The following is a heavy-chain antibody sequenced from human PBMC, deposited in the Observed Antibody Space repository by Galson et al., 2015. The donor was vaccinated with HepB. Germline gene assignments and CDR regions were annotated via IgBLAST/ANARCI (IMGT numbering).Heavy chain of an antibody. CDR1: GGTFSSYT. J-gene: IGHJ6*02. CDR2: IIPILGIA. V-gene: IGHV1-69*04. D-gene: IGHD6-13*01. CDR3: ARDGAAAGDYYYYGMDV. Sequence: SVKVSCKASGGTFSSYTISWVRQAPGQGLEWMGRIIPILGIANYAQKFQGRVTITADKSTSTAYMELSSLRSEDTAVYYCARDGAAAGDYYYYGMDVWGQGTTVTVSS.